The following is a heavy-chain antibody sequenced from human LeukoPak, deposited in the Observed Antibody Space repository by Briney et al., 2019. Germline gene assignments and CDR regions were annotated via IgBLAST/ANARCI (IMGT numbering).Heavy chain of an antibody. V-gene: IGHV3-7*01. CDR3: ARDYDFWSGPSYFDY. Sequence: GGSLRLSCAASGFTFSSYWMSWVRQAPGKGLEWVANIKQDGSEKYYVDSVKGRFTISRDNAKNSLYLQMNSLRAEDTAVYYCARDYDFWSGPSYFDYWGQGTLVTVSS. J-gene: IGHJ4*02. CDR2: IKQDGSEK. D-gene: IGHD3-3*01. CDR1: GFTFSSYW.